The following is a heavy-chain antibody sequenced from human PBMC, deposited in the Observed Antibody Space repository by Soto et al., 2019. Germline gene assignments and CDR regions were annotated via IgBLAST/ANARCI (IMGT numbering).Heavy chain of an antibody. CDR3: ARDPGYCSSTSWHSHYYYGMDV. J-gene: IGHJ6*02. V-gene: IGHV1-18*01. Sequence: QVQLVQSGAEVKKPGASVKVSCKASGYTFTSYGISWVRQAPGQGLEWMGWISAYNGNTNYAQKLQGRVTMTTDTSTSTAYMELRSLRSDDTAVYYCARDPGYCSSTSWHSHYYYGMDVWGQGTTVTVSS. CDR2: ISAYNGNT. D-gene: IGHD2-2*01. CDR1: GYTFTSYG.